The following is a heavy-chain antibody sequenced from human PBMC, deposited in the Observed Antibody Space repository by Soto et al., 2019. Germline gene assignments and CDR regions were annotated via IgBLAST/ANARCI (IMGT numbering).Heavy chain of an antibody. CDR3: AKSMERYFDWLSGVFDY. J-gene: IGHJ4*02. V-gene: IGHV3-23*01. CDR2: ISGSGGST. D-gene: IGHD3-9*01. CDR1: GFTFSSYA. Sequence: GGSLRLSCAASGFTFSSYAMSWVRQAPGKGLEWVSAISGSGGSTYYADSVKGRFTISRDNSKNTLYLQMNSLRAEDTAVYYCAKSMERYFDWLSGVFDYWGQGTLVTVSS.